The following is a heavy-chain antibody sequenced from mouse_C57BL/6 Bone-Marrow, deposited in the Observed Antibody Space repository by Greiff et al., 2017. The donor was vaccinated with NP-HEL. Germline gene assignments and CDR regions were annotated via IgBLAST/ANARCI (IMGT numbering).Heavy chain of an antibody. D-gene: IGHD3-2*02. CDR3: ARDSGYAFDY. V-gene: IGHV1-53*01. J-gene: IGHJ2*01. CDR1: GSTFTSYW. Sequence: ASGSTFTSYWMHWLKRRPGQGLEWIGNINPNNGGTNDNEKFKTKATLTVDKSSSTAYMQLSSLTSEDSAVYYCARDSGYAFDYWGQGTTLTVSS. CDR2: INPNNGGT.